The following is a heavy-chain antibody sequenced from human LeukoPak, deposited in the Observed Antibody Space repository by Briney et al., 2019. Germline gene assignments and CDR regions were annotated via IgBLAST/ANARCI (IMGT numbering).Heavy chain of an antibody. CDR3: ARELQLYYYYMDV. Sequence: ASVKVSCKASGYTFTSYGISWVRQAPGQGLEWMGWVSAYNGNTNYAQKLQGRVTMTTDTSTSTAYMELRSLRSDDTAVYYCARELQLYYYYMDVWGKGTTVIVSS. CDR1: GYTFTSYG. D-gene: IGHD1-1*01. CDR2: VSAYNGNT. J-gene: IGHJ6*03. V-gene: IGHV1-18*01.